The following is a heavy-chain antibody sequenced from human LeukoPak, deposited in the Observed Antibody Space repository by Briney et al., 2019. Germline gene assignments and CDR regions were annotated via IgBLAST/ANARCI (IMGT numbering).Heavy chain of an antibody. V-gene: IGHV3-73*01. D-gene: IGHD4-11*01. Sequence: GGSLRLSCAASGLTFSGSAMHWVRQASGKGLEWVGRIRSKANSYATAYAASVKGRFTSSRDDSKNTAYLQTNSLKTEDTAVYYCTSSYATARFDYWGQGTLVTVSS. CDR3: TSSYATARFDY. J-gene: IGHJ4*02. CDR1: GLTFSGSA. CDR2: IRSKANSYAT.